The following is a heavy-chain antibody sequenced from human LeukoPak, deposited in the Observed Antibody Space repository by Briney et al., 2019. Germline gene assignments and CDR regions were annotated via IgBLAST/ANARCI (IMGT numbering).Heavy chain of an antibody. CDR3: AREGRDSSGWYPFDY. Sequence: SETLSLTCTVSGGSISSYYWSWIRQPPGKGLEWIGCIYYSESTNYNPSLKSRVTISVDTSKNQFSLKLSSVTAADTAVYYCAREGRDSSGWYPFDYWGQGTLVTVSS. J-gene: IGHJ4*02. V-gene: IGHV4-59*01. D-gene: IGHD6-19*01. CDR2: IYYSEST. CDR1: GGSISSYY.